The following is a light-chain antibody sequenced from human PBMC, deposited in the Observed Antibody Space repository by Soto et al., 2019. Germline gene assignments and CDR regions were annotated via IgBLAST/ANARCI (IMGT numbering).Light chain of an antibody. V-gene: IGKV1-9*01. CDR3: HHPTWT. CDR1: QAISSY. CDR2: AAS. Sequence: DIQLTQSPSFLSASVGDIVTITCRASQAISSYLAWYQQKPGKAPKLLIYAASTLQSGVPSRFSGSGSGTEFTLTISSLQPADFAAYYCHHPTWTLAQGTKVDNK. J-gene: IGKJ1*01.